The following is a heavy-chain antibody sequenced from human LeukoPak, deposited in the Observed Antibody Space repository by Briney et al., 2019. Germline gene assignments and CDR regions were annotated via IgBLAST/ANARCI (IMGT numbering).Heavy chain of an antibody. CDR2: IYPGDSDT. J-gene: IGHJ4*02. CDR3: ARPRATYLNGSGSYLY. CDR1: GYSFTSYS. D-gene: IGHD3-10*01. Sequence: GESLKISCKDSGYSFTSYSIGWVRQMPGKGLEWMGIIYPGDSDTRYSPSFQGQVTISADKSISTAYLQWSSLKASDTAMYYCARPRATYLNGSGSYLYWGQGTLVTVSS. V-gene: IGHV5-51*01.